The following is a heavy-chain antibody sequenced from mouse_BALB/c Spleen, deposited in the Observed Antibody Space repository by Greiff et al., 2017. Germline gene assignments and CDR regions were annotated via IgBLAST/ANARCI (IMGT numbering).Heavy chain of an antibody. CDR2: ISTYYGNT. V-gene: IGHV1-67*01. J-gene: IGHJ4*01. CDR3: ARRRFYAMDY. CDR1: GYTFTDYA. Sequence: QVHVKQSGPELVRPGVSVKISCKGSGYTFTDYAMHWVKQSYAKSLEWIGVISTYYGNTNYNQKFKGKATMTVDKSSSTAYMELARLTSEDSAIYYCARRRFYAMDYWGQGTSVTVSS.